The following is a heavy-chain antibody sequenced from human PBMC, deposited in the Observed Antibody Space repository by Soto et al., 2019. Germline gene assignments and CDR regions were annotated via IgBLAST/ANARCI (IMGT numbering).Heavy chain of an antibody. Sequence: QVQLVQSGAEVKKPGASVQVSCKASGYTFTANDMHWVRQAPGQGLEWVGWINPNSGGTNYAQELQGRVTMTRDTSINTAYMELSRLRSDDTAVYYCARVDGYSYGLGGGYWGQGTLVTVSA. CDR3: ARVDGYSYGLGGGY. J-gene: IGHJ4*02. V-gene: IGHV1-2*02. D-gene: IGHD5-18*01. CDR1: GYTFTAND. CDR2: INPNSGGT.